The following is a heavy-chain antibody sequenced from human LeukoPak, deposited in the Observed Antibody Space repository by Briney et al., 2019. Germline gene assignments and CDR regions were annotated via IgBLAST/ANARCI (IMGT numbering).Heavy chain of an antibody. V-gene: IGHV1-2*02. CDR1: GYTFTDYY. J-gene: IGHJ4*02. CDR3: ATDFRYGGNKVFDY. D-gene: IGHD4-23*01. Sequence: ASLKVSCKASGYTFTDYYMHWVRQAPGQGLEWMGWINPNSGGTNYAQKFYARVTMTRDTSISTAYMELSRLRSEDTAVYYCATDFRYGGNKVFDYWGQGTLVTVSS. CDR2: INPNSGGT.